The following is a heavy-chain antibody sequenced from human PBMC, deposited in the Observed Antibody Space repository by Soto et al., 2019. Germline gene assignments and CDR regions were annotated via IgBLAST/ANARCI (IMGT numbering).Heavy chain of an antibody. J-gene: IGHJ4*02. D-gene: IGHD3-10*01. CDR1: GFTFDEYA. CDR2: ISWNGGSI. CDR3: AKDIEAYYGSGSSDH. Sequence: EVQLVESGGGLVQPGRSLRLSCAASGFTFDEYAMHWVRQAPGKGLEWVSGISWNGGSIHYAESVKGRLTISRDNAKNSLYLQMNSLIPEDAALYYCAKDIEAYYGSGSSDHWCQGTLVTVSS. V-gene: IGHV3-9*01.